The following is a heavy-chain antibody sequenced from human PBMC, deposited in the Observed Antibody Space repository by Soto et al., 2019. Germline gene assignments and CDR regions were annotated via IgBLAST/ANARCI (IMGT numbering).Heavy chain of an antibody. CDR3: ARGNPYYDFWSTYYYYGMDV. J-gene: IGHJ6*02. Sequence: SETLSLTCAVYGGSFSGYYWSWIRQPPGKGLEWIGEINHSGSTNYNPSLKSRVTISVDTSKNQFSLKLSSVTAADTAVYYCARGNPYYDFWSTYYYYGMDVWGQGTTVTVSS. V-gene: IGHV4-34*01. CDR2: INHSGST. CDR1: GGSFSGYY. D-gene: IGHD3-3*01.